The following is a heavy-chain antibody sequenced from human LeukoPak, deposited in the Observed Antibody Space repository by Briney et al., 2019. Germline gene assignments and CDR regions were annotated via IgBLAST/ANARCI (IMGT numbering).Heavy chain of an antibody. Sequence: PSETLSLTCAVYGGSFSGYYWSWIRQPPGKGLEWIGEINHSGSTNYNPSLKSRVTIPADTSKNQFSLRLSSVTAADTAVYYCVRDKHYDYVWGSYRTFDYWGQGTLVTVSS. CDR3: VRDKHYDYVWGSYRTFDY. CDR1: GGSFSGYY. CDR2: INHSGST. D-gene: IGHD3-16*02. J-gene: IGHJ4*02. V-gene: IGHV4-34*01.